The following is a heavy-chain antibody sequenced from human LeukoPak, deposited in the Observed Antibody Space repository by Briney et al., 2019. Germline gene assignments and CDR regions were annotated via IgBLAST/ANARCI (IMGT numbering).Heavy chain of an antibody. CDR2: INPNSGGT. J-gene: IGHJ5*02. V-gene: IGHV1-2*02. D-gene: IGHD6-6*01. CDR1: GYTFTGYY. Sequence: ASVKVSCKVSGYTFTGYYMHWVRQAPGQGLEWMGWINPNSGGTNYAQKFQGRVTMTRDTSISTAYMELSRLRSDDTAVYYCARDKSIAARSNWFDPWGQGTLVTVSS. CDR3: ARDKSIAARSNWFDP.